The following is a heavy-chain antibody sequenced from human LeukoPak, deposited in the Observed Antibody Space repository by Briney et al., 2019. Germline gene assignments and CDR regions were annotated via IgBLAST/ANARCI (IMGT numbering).Heavy chain of an antibody. CDR3: ARAGPPPIY. CDR2: ISSSGSTI. CDR1: GFTFTNYA. Sequence: QTGGSLRLSCAASGFTFTNYAMNWVRQAPGKGLEWVSYISSSGSTIYYADSVKGRFTISRDNAKNSLYLQMNSLRAEDTAVYYCARAGPPPIYWGQGTLVTVSS. J-gene: IGHJ4*02. V-gene: IGHV3-48*03.